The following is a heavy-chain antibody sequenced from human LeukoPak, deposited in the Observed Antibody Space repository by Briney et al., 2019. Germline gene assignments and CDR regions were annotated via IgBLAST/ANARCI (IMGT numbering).Heavy chain of an antibody. D-gene: IGHD3-22*01. J-gene: IGHJ4*02. CDR1: GFTVSSNY. CDR2: IYSGGST. V-gene: IGHV3-66*02. Sequence: GGSLRLXCAASGFTVSSNYMSWVRQAPGKGLEWVSVIYSGGSTYYADSVKGRFTISRDNSKNTLYLQMNSLRAEDTAVYYCARGSRDSSGYYSIYFVYWGQGTLVTVSS. CDR3: ARGSRDSSGYYSIYFVY.